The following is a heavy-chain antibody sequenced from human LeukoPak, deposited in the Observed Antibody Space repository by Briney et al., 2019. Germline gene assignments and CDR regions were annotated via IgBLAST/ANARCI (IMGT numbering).Heavy chain of an antibody. CDR2: IYYSGST. V-gene: IGHV4-61*01. CDR1: GGSIGSGSYF. D-gene: IGHD5-12*01. J-gene: IGHJ4*02. Sequence: SETLSLTCTVSGGSIGSGSYFWSWIRQPPGKGLEWIGYIYYSGSTNYNPSLKSRVTISVDMSKNQFSLKLSSVTAADTAVYYCARHAESGSDRFDYWGQGTLVTVSS. CDR3: ARHAESGSDRFDY.